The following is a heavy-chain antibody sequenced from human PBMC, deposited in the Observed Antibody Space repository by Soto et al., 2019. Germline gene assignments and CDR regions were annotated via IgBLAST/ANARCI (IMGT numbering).Heavy chain of an antibody. Sequence: SGGSLRLSCAASGFTFSSYEMNWVRQAPGKGLEWVSYISSSGSTIYYADSVKGRFTISGDNAKNSLYLQMNSLRAEDTAVYYCAREACSSTSCYTDPWGQGTLVTVSS. J-gene: IGHJ5*02. CDR2: ISSSGSTI. V-gene: IGHV3-48*03. CDR1: GFTFSSYE. CDR3: AREACSSTSCYTDP. D-gene: IGHD2-2*02.